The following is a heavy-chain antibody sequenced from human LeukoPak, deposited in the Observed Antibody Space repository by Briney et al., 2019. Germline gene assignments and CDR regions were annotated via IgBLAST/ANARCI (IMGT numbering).Heavy chain of an antibody. Sequence: ASVKVSCKASGYTFTGYYMHWVRQAPGQGLEWMGWINPNSGGTNYAQKLQGRVTMTRDTSISTAYMELSRLRSDDTAVYYCARPSAAADLVRAFDIWGQGTMVTVSS. CDR1: GYTFTGYY. CDR2: INPNSGGT. V-gene: IGHV1-2*02. CDR3: ARPSAAADLVRAFDI. J-gene: IGHJ3*02. D-gene: IGHD6-13*01.